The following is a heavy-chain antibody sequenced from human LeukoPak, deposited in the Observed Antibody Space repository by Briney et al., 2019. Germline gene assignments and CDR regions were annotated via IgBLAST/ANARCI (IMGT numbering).Heavy chain of an antibody. J-gene: IGHJ4*02. Sequence: GGSLRLSCAASGFTFSSYAMSWVRQAPGKGLEWVANIKQDGSEKYYVDSVKGRFTISRDNAKNSLYLQMNSLRAEDTAVYYCPRDTASLSYWGQGTLVTVSS. CDR2: IKQDGSEK. CDR3: PRDTASLSY. CDR1: GFTFSSYA. V-gene: IGHV3-7*01.